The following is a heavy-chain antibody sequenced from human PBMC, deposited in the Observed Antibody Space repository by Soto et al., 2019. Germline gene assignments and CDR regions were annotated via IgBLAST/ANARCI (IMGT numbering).Heavy chain of an antibody. D-gene: IGHD3-22*01. V-gene: IGHV4-59*11. CDR2: MDKSGSV. Sequence: QVQLQESGPGLVKPSETLSLTCTGSGGSISGHYLSWVRQPPGKGLEYIGYMDKSGSVNYNPSLKSRVTISEATSKNQFSLMLSSVTAADTAVYYCATDHGRSMMLRWGQGALVIVSS. CDR1: GGSISGHY. CDR3: ATDHGRSMMLR. J-gene: IGHJ4*02.